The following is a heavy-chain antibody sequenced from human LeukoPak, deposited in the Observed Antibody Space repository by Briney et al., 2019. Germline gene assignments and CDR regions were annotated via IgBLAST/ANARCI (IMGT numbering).Heavy chain of an antibody. J-gene: IGHJ4*02. Sequence: GGSLRLSCAASRFTFSSYAVSWVRQAQGKGLEWVSAISGSGGSTYYADSVEGRFTISRDNSKNTLYLQMNSLRAEDTAVYYCAKIELAAAGGTFDYWGQGTLVTVSS. CDR2: ISGSGGST. CDR3: AKIELAAAGGTFDY. CDR1: RFTFSSYA. D-gene: IGHD6-13*01. V-gene: IGHV3-23*01.